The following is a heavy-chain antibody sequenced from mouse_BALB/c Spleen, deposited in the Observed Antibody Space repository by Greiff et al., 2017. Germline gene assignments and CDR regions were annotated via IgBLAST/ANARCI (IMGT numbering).Heavy chain of an antibody. CDR3: ARRDDYLLD. Sequence: EVQRVESGGGLVKPGGSLKLSCAASGFTFSSYAMSWVRQSPEKRLEWVAEISSGGSYTYYPDTVTGRFTISRDNAKNTLYLEMSSLRSEDTAMYYCARRDDYLLDWGQGTTLTVSS. V-gene: IGHV5-9-4*01. CDR2: ISSGGSYT. J-gene: IGHJ2*01. CDR1: GFTFSSYA. D-gene: IGHD2-4*01.